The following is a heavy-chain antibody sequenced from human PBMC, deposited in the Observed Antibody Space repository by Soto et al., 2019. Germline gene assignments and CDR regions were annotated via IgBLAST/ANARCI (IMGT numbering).Heavy chain of an antibody. V-gene: IGHV3-15*01. CDR1: GLSVSDAW. Sequence: WGSLRLSCAVSGLSVSDAWMTWVRQAPGKGLEWVGHIKRRSEGGTTEYAAPVKGRFIISREDSRNTLYLQMDSLKSDDSGVYYCTTDPTLVGPRVAFWGKGTMVTVSA. J-gene: IGHJ4*02. CDR2: IKRRSEGGTT. D-gene: IGHD1-26*01. CDR3: TTDPTLVGPRVAF.